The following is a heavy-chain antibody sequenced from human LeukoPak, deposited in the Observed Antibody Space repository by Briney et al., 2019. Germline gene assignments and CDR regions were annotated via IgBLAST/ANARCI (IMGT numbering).Heavy chain of an antibody. CDR1: GFTFSSYA. D-gene: IGHD5-18*01. J-gene: IGHJ4*02. CDR3: ARSGYSYGFHFDY. Sequence: GGSLRLSCAASGFTFSSYAMHWVRQAPGKGLEWVAVISYDGSNKYYADSVKGRFTISRDNSKNTLYLQMNSLRAEDTAVYYCARSGYSYGFHFDYWGQGTLVTVSS. CDR2: ISYDGSNK. V-gene: IGHV3-30*04.